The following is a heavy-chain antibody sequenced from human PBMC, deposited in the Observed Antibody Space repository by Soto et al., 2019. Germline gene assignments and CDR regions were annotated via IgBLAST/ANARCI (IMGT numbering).Heavy chain of an antibody. D-gene: IGHD3-22*01. CDR2: IVVGSDNT. CDR1: GFSFTSSA. V-gene: IGHV1-58*02. J-gene: IGHJ6*02. Sequence: SLKVSCKTSGFSFTSSAMQWVRQARGQRLEWIGWIVVGSDNTNYAQKFQERVTITGDLSTNTIYMDLRSLRSEDTAVYYCAANRSYWQNYYEGGMAVWGQ. CDR3: AANRSYWQNYYEGGMAV.